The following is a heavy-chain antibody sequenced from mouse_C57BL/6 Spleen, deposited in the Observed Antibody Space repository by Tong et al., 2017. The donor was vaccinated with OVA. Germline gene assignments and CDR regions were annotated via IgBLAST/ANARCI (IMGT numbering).Heavy chain of an antibody. J-gene: IGHJ4*01. CDR1: GYTFTSYW. Sequence: VQLQESGAELVKPGASVKLSCKASGYTFTSYWMHWVKQRPGQGLEWIGMIHPNSGSTNYNEKFKSKATLTVDKSSSTAYMQLSSLTSEDSAVYYCARGDYGYPYAMDYWGQGTSVTVSS. CDR2: IHPNSGST. CDR3: ARGDYGYPYAMDY. V-gene: IGHV1-64*01. D-gene: IGHD2-2*01.